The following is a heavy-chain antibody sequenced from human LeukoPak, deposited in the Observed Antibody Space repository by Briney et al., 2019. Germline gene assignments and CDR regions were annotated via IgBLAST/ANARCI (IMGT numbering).Heavy chain of an antibody. V-gene: IGHV1-46*01. D-gene: IGHD3-22*01. CDR1: GYTFTSYY. CDR2: INPSGGST. J-gene: IGHJ4*02. CDR3: ARKFNTDSSLAD. Sequence: ASVRVSCRASGYTFTSYYMHWVRQAPGQGLEWMGIINPSGGSTSYAQKFQGRVTMTRDTSTSTVYMELSSLRSEDTAVYYCARKFNTDSSLADWGQGTLVTVSS.